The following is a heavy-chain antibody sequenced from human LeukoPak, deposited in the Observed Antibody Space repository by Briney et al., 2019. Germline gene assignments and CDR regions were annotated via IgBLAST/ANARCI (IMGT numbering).Heavy chain of an antibody. CDR2: IYNSGTT. CDR3: AKSGGYGLIDY. CDR1: GGSISDVGYS. Sequence: SETLSLTCTVSGGSISDVGYSWGWIRQPLGKGLEAIGTIYNSGTTYYNPSLKSRVTISVDTSKKQFSLKMSSVTAADTAVYYCAKSGGYGLIDYWGQGTLVTVSS. V-gene: IGHV4-39*01. J-gene: IGHJ4*01. D-gene: IGHD6-25*01.